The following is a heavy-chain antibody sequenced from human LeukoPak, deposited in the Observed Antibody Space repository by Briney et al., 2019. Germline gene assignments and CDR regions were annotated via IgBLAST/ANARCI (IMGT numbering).Heavy chain of an antibody. CDR3: ARDRDGYNREFVY. Sequence: SVKVSCKASGGTFSSYAISWVRQAPGQGLEWMGRIIPILGIANYAQKFQGRVTITADKSTSTAYMELSSLRSEDTAVYYCARDRDGYNREFVYWGQGTLVTVSS. J-gene: IGHJ4*02. CDR2: IIPILGIA. D-gene: IGHD5-24*01. V-gene: IGHV1-69*04. CDR1: GGTFSSYA.